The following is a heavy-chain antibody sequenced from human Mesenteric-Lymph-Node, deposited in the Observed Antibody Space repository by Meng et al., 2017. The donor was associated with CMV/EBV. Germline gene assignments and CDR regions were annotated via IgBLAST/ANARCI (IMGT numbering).Heavy chain of an antibody. CDR2: VSYDGNIK. CDR3: AKESRHSSGWFFDY. V-gene: IGHV3-30*04. Sequence: GESLKISCVVSGFRFTEFAFHWVRQAPDMGLEWVAVVSYDGNIKYVADSVEGRFTMSRDNSKNTLYLQMNSLRVEDTAVYYCAKESRHSSGWFFDYWGQGTLVTVSS. J-gene: IGHJ4*02. CDR1: GFRFTEFA. D-gene: IGHD6-19*01.